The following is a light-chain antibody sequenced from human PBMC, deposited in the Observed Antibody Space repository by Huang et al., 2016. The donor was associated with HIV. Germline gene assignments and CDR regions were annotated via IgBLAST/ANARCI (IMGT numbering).Light chain of an antibody. J-gene: IGKJ2*03. CDR2: GAS. V-gene: IGKV3-15*01. Sequence: EIVMTQSPATLSVSPGERATLSCRASQSVGSNLAWYQQQPGQAPRLLIYGASSRATGIAARFSGIGSGTEFTLTVSSLQSEDFAVYYCQQYNNWFYSFGQGTKLEIK. CDR1: QSVGSN. CDR3: QQYNNWFYS.